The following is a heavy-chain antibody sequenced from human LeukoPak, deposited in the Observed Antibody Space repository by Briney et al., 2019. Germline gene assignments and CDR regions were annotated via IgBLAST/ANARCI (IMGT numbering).Heavy chain of an antibody. Sequence: GGSLRLSCAASGFTFDDYGLSWVRQAPGKGLEWVSGINWNGGSSGYADSVKGRFTISRDNAKNSLYLQMNSLRAEDTALYYCARVTYYDSLYYFDYWGQGTLVTVSS. CDR3: ARVTYYDSLYYFDY. CDR2: INWNGGSS. D-gene: IGHD5-12*01. CDR1: GFTFDDYG. J-gene: IGHJ4*02. V-gene: IGHV3-20*04.